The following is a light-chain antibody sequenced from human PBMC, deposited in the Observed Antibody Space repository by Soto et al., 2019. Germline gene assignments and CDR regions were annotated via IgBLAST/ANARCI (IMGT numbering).Light chain of an antibody. CDR3: SSYTSSSTYV. V-gene: IGLV2-14*01. J-gene: IGLJ1*01. CDR1: MRDVGAYNL. Sequence: QSALTQPASVSGSPGQSITISCAGTMRDVGAYNLVSWYQQHPGRAPQLMIYEVSNRPSGVSNRFSGSKSGNTASLTISGLQTEDEADYYCSSYTSSSTYVFGTPTKLTVL. CDR2: EVS.